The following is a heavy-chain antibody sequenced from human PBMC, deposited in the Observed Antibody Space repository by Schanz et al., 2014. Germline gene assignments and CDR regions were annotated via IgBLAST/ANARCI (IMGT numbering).Heavy chain of an antibody. CDR1: AYTFTGYY. CDR2: INPNSGGT. Sequence: QVHLVQSGAEVKEPGASVKVSCKASAYTFTGYYMHWVRQAPGQGLEWMGWINPNSGGTYYAQKFHGRVTMTRDTSISTAYMELSRLRSDDTAVYYCARGLNSLWSITDYWGQGTLVTVSS. J-gene: IGHJ4*02. CDR3: ARGLNSLWSITDY. D-gene: IGHD3-10*01. V-gene: IGHV1-2*02.